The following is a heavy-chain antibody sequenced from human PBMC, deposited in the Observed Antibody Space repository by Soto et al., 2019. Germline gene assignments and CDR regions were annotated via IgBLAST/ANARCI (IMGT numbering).Heavy chain of an antibody. CDR3: ALGLAALLGWFEA. Sequence: QVQLVQSAADVKKPGASVRVSCEANGFTFRSYAVHWLRQAPGQRFEWMGWVNAGNGNTKYSQKFQGRLSLTRDTSASASYMARHSLTSEDTSVYYCALGLAALLGWFEAWGQGTLISVSS. J-gene: IGHJ5*02. CDR1: GFTFRSYA. CDR2: VNAGNGNT. V-gene: IGHV1-3*01. D-gene: IGHD3-9*01.